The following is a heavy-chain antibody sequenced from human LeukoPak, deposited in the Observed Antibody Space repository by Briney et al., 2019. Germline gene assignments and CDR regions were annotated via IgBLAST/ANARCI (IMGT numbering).Heavy chain of an antibody. D-gene: IGHD3-22*01. J-gene: IGHJ4*02. CDR1: GGSISSGSYY. V-gene: IGHV4-61*02. Sequence: PSETLSLTCTVSGGSISSGSYYWSWIRQPAGKGLEWIGRIYTSGSTNYNPSLKSRVTISVDTSKNQFSLKLSSVTAADTAVYYCARGQEYYYDRSGYHFMDYWGQGTLVTVSS. CDR3: ARGQEYYYDRSGYHFMDY. CDR2: IYTSGST.